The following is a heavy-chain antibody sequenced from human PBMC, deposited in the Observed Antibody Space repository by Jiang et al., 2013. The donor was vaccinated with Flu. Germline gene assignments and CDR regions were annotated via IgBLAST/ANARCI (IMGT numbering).Heavy chain of an antibody. Sequence: GSGLVKPSETLSLTCTVSGASISSYYWSWIRQPPGTVLLWIGFISYSGTTSYNPSLKSRVTISVDTSKNQFSLKLNSVTAADTGVYYCVSTGYSSGWPARYYFDYWGQGTLVTVSS. CDR3: VSTGYSSGWPARYYFDY. V-gene: IGHV4-59*01. CDR1: GASISSYY. J-gene: IGHJ4*02. CDR2: ISYSGTT. D-gene: IGHD6-19*01.